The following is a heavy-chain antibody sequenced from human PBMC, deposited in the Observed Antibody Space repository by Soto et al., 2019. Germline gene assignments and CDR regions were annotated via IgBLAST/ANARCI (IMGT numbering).Heavy chain of an antibody. CDR2: VYHGGST. V-gene: IGHV4-39*01. CDR3: SRRSTAILYAFEF. Sequence: SETLSFTCSVSGGSMRSSNYFWGWVRQPPGKGLEWIGSVYHGGSTYYNPSLKSRVTISADTSKNQFSLKLNSVTAADTAVYYFSRRSTAILYAFEFSAQGTIDTGSS. D-gene: IGHD2-2*01. J-gene: IGHJ3*01. CDR1: GGSMRSSNYF.